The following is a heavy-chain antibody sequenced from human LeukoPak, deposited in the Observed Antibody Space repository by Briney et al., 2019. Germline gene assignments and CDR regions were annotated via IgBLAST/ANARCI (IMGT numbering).Heavy chain of an antibody. D-gene: IGHD1-7*01. V-gene: IGHV3-53*01. J-gene: IGHJ4*02. CDR1: GFTVSSNH. CDR2: IYSGGST. Sequence: PGGSLRLSCAASGFTVSSNHMTWVRQAPGKGLEWVSVIYSGGSTYYADSVKGRFAISRDNSKNTLYLQMNSLRAEDTAVYFCAKDRARGGTTDFDYWGQGTLVTVSS. CDR3: AKDRARGGTTDFDY.